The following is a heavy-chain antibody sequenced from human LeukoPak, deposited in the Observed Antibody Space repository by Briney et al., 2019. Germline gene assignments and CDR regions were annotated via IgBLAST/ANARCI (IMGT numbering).Heavy chain of an antibody. D-gene: IGHD3-10*01. Sequence: ASVKVSCKASGYTFTSYGISWVRQAPGQGLEWMGWISAYNGNTNYAQKLQGRVTMTTDTSTSTAYMELRSLRSDDTAVYYCARDYGSGSYYNVLGVDYWGQGTLVTVSS. CDR3: ARDYGSGSYYNVLGVDY. CDR2: ISAYNGNT. V-gene: IGHV1-18*01. CDR1: GYTFTSYG. J-gene: IGHJ4*02.